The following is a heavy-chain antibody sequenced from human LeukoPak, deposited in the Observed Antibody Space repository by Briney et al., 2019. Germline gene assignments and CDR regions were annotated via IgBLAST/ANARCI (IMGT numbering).Heavy chain of an antibody. V-gene: IGHV4-31*03. CDR1: GGSISSGSYY. Sequence: SETLSLTCTVSGGSISSGSYYWSWLRQHPGKGLNWIGYIYYSGSTNYNPSLKSRVTISVDTSKNQFSLKLSSVAAADTAVYYCARENYDILAGTAFDYWGQGTLVTVSS. J-gene: IGHJ4*02. CDR3: ARENYDILAGTAFDY. CDR2: IYYSGST. D-gene: IGHD3-9*01.